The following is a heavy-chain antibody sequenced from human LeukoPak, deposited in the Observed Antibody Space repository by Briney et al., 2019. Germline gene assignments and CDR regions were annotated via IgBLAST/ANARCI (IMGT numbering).Heavy chain of an antibody. CDR1: GFTFSSYS. J-gene: IGHJ4*02. Sequence: GGSLRLSCAASGFTFSSYSMSWVRQAPGKGLEWVSSISSSSTYKYYVDSVEGRFTISRDNAKNSLYLQMNSLRAEDTAVYYCARGAITGTASFDYGGQGTLVTVSS. CDR3: ARGAITGTASFDY. V-gene: IGHV3-21*01. CDR2: ISSSSTYK. D-gene: IGHD1-7*01.